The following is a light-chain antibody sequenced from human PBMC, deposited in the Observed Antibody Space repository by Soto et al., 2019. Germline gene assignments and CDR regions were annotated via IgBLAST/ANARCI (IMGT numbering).Light chain of an antibody. CDR1: SSDIGRSSL. Sequence: QSVLAQPASVSGSPGQSITISCAGTSSDIGRSSLVSWYQQHPGKGPKLIIYQATQRPSGVSDRFSGSRSGNTASLTISGVQAEDEADYYCCSYAGSRSYVFGNGTKVTVL. V-gene: IGLV2-23*01. J-gene: IGLJ1*01. CDR2: QAT. CDR3: CSYAGSRSYV.